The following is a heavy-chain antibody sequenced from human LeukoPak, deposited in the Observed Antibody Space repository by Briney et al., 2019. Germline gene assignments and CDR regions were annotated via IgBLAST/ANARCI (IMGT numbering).Heavy chain of an antibody. CDR1: GFTVSSNY. CDR3: ARATIYDILTGYYAGAWGLDV. CDR2: FYSGGST. V-gene: IGHV3-53*05. D-gene: IGHD3-9*01. J-gene: IGHJ6*02. Sequence: PGGPLRLSCAASGFTVSSNYMSWVRQAPGKGLEWVSVFYSGGSTYYADSAKGRFTISRDNSKNTLYLQMNSVGAEDTAVYYCARATIYDILTGYYAGAWGLDVWGQGTTVTVSS.